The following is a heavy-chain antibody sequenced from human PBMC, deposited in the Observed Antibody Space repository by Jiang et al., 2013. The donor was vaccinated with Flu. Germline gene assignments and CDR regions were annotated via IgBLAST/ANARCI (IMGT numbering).Heavy chain of an antibody. CDR3: ARGRGYSGYDYAY. J-gene: IGHJ4*02. D-gene: IGHD5-12*01. V-gene: IGHV3-48*01. CDR2: ISSSSSTI. Sequence: VEPGGGLVQPGGSLRLSCAASGFTFSSYSMNWVRQAPGKGLEWVSYISSSSSTIYYADSVKGRFTISRDNAKNSLYLQMNSLRAEDTAVYYCARGRGYSGYDYAYWGQGTLVTVSS. CDR1: GFTFSSYS.